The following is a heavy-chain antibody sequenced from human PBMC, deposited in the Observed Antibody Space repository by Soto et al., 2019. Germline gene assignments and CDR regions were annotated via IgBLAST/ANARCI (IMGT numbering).Heavy chain of an antibody. J-gene: IGHJ3*02. D-gene: IGHD6-13*01. CDR1: GFTFSSYW. Sequence: SLRLSCAASGFTFSSYWMHWVRQAPGKGLVWVSRINSDGSSTSYADSVKGRFTISRDNAKNTLYLQMNSLRAEDTAVYYCARDRGYSSSWYHDAFDICGQGXMVTV. CDR3: ARDRGYSSSWYHDAFDI. CDR2: INSDGSST. V-gene: IGHV3-74*01.